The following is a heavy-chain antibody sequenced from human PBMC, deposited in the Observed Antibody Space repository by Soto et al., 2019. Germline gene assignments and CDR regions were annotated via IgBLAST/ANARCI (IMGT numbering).Heavy chain of an antibody. CDR2: IYYSGST. D-gene: IGHD6-6*01. V-gene: IGHV4-61*01. CDR1: GGSVSSGSYY. Sequence: SETLSLTCTVSGGSVSSGSYYWSWIRQPPGKGLEWIGYIYYSGSTNYNPSLKSRVTISVDTSKNQFSLKLSSVTAADTAVYYCARDHSAARCPHYYYYYGMDVWGQGTTVTVAS. J-gene: IGHJ6*02. CDR3: ARDHSAARCPHYYYYYGMDV.